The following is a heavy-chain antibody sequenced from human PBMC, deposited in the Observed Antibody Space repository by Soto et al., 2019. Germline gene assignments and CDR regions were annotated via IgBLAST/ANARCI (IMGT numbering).Heavy chain of an antibody. V-gene: IGHV4-59*01. J-gene: IGHJ6*02. CDR2: IYYSGST. D-gene: IGHD5-12*01. CDR1: GGSISSYY. CDR3: AIDPGYRGYSDGMDV. Sequence: PSETLSLTCTVSGGSISSYYWCWIRQPPGKGLEWIGYIYYSGSTNYNPSLKSRVTISVDTSKNQFSLKLSSVTAADTAVYYCAIDPGYRGYSDGMDVCGQGTTVTLSS.